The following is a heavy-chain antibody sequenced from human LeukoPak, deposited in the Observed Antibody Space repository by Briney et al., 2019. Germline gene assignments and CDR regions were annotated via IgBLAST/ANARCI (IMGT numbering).Heavy chain of an antibody. D-gene: IGHD3-10*01. J-gene: IGHJ6*03. Sequence: SETLSLTCSVSDGSISNYYWSWIRQPPGKGLEWIGYIYYRGCTNYNPSLKSRVTMSVDTSKNQFSLKLTSVTAADTAVYYCARITMLRGIAPPHYQYYYMDVWGKGTTVNVSS. V-gene: IGHV4-59*01. CDR3: ARITMLRGIAPPHYQYYYMDV. CDR1: DGSISNYY. CDR2: IYYRGCT.